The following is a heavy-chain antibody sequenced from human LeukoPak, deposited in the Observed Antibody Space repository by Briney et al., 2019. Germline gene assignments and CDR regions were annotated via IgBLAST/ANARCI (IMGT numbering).Heavy chain of an antibody. V-gene: IGHV1-2*02. CDR3: AREAASGYGYSFDF. CDR1: GYTFTGYY. D-gene: IGHD5-12*01. CDR2: INPNSGGT. Sequence: GASVKVSCKASGYTFTGYYMHWVRQAPGQGLEWMGWINPNSGGTNYAQKFQGRVTMTRDTSISTAYMELSRLRSDDTAVYYCAREAASGYGYSFDFWGQGTLVTVSS. J-gene: IGHJ4*02.